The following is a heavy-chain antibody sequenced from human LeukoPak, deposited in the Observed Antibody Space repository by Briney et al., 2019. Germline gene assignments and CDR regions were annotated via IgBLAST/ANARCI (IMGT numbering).Heavy chain of an antibody. D-gene: IGHD1-1*01. CDR1: GGPISGYY. CDR3: ARVGGTNYYYYGMDV. Sequence: ETLSLTCTVSGGPISGYYWSWIRQPPGKGLEWIGYIYDSESSNYNPSHKSRVTISVATYKKQCSLKLSSVTAGDTAVHYCARVGGTNYYYYGMDVWGQETTVTVSS. V-gene: IGHV4-59*01. J-gene: IGHJ6*02. CDR2: IYDSESS.